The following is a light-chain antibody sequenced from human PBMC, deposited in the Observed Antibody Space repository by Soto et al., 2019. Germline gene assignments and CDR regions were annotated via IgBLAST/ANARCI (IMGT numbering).Light chain of an antibody. Sequence: DIQMTQSPSTLSASVGDRATITCRASQSISTWLAWYQQKPGKAPKLLIYDASILESGVPSRFSGSGSGTEFTLTITSLQPDDFASYYCHQYNSYSGGYTFGQGTKLEIK. V-gene: IGKV1-5*01. CDR1: QSISTW. CDR2: DAS. J-gene: IGKJ2*01. CDR3: HQYNSYSGGYT.